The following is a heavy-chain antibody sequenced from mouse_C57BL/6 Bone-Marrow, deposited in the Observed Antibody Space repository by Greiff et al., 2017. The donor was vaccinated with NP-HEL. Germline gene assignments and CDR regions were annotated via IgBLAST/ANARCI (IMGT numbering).Heavy chain of an antibody. D-gene: IGHD3-2*02. V-gene: IGHV14-4*01. Sequence: VQLQQSGAELVRPGASVKLSCTASGFNITDDYMHWVKQRPEQGLEWIGWIDPENGDTEYASKFQGKATITADTSSNTAYLQLSSLTSEDTAVYYCTTATPRESAGYVGAWFAYWGQGTLVTVSA. CDR1: GFNITDDY. J-gene: IGHJ3*01. CDR3: TTATPRESAGYVGAWFAY. CDR2: IDPENGDT.